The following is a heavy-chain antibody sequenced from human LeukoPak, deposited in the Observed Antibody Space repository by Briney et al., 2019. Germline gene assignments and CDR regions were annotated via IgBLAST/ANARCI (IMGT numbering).Heavy chain of an antibody. CDR1: GYTFTGYY. CDR2: INPNSGGT. CDR3: ARDTAGGYFDY. Sequence: ASVTLSCKASGYTFTGYYMHWVRQAPGHGLEWMGWINPNSGGTNYAQKFQGRVTMTRDTSISTAYMELSRLRSDDTAVYYCARDTAGGYFDYWGQGTLVTVSS. J-gene: IGHJ4*02. D-gene: IGHD3-16*01. V-gene: IGHV1-2*02.